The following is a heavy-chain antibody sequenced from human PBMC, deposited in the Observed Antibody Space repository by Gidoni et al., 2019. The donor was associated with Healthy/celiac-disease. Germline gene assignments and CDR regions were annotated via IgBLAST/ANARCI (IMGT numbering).Heavy chain of an antibody. CDR2: ISWNSVCI. J-gene: IGHJ4*02. D-gene: IGHD6-19*01. V-gene: IGHV3-9*01. CDR3: AKALGYSRGCLDY. CDR1: GVTVDDYA. Sequence: EVQLVESGGGRVQTGRAMRRACAESGVTVDDYAMHWVRQAPGKGLECVSGISWNSVCIGYADSVKGLFTIFRDNATTSLYLQMTSLRAADTALSYCAKALGYSRGCLDYWGQGTLVTVSS.